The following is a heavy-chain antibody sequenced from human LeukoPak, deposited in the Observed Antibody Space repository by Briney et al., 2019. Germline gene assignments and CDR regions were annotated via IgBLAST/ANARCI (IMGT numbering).Heavy chain of an antibody. CDR2: IYTSGST. V-gene: IGHV4-4*09. CDR3: ARHGTYYDFWSAHYYYYMDV. CDR1: GGSISSYY. J-gene: IGHJ6*03. Sequence: PSETLSLTCTVSGGSISSYYWSWIRQPPGKGLEWIGYIYTSGSTNYNPSLKSRVTISVDTSKNQFSLKLSSVTAADTGVYYCARHGTYYDFWSAHYYYYMDVWGKGTTVTVSS. D-gene: IGHD3-3*01.